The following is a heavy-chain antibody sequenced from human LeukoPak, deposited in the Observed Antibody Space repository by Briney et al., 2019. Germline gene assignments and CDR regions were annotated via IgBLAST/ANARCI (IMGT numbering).Heavy chain of an antibody. V-gene: IGHV4-34*01. Sequence: PSETLSLTCAVYGGSFSGYYWSWIRQPPGKGLEWIGEINHSGSTNYNPSLKSRVTISVDTSKNQFSLKLSSVTAADTAVYYCARGGYSYGRWLDPWGQGTLVTVSS. D-gene: IGHD5-18*01. CDR1: GGSFSGYY. CDR3: ARGGYSYGRWLDP. J-gene: IGHJ5*02. CDR2: INHSGST.